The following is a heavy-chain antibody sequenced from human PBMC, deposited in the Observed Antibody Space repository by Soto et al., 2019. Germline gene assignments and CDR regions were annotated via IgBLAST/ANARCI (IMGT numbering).Heavy chain of an antibody. CDR1: GGTFSSYT. CDR3: ARENIAVAGTEGYYYMDV. V-gene: IGHV1-69*04. Sequence: ASVKVSCKASGGTFSSYTISWVRQAPGQGLEWMGRIIPILGIANYAQKFQGRVTITADKSTSQAYMELSSLRSEDTAVDYCARENIAVAGTEGYYYMDVWGKGTTVTVSS. J-gene: IGHJ6*03. CDR2: IIPILGIA. D-gene: IGHD6-19*01.